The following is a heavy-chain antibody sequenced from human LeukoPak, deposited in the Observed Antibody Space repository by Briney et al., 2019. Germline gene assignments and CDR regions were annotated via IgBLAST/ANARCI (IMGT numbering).Heavy chain of an antibody. V-gene: IGHV3-33*01. CDR3: ARGGGRDFWSGRDAFDI. CDR1: GFTFNTYG. J-gene: IGHJ3*02. Sequence: PGGSLRLSCAASGFTFNTYGMHWVRQAPGKGLEWVAIIWYDGSEEYYADSMKGRFTISRDNAKNSLYLQMNSLRAEDAAVYYCARGGGRDFWSGRDAFDIWGQGTMVTVSS. D-gene: IGHD3-3*01. CDR2: IWYDGSEE.